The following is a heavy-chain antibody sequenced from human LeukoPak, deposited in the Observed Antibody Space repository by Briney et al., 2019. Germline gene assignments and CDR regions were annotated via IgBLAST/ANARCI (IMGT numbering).Heavy chain of an antibody. Sequence: PSETLSLTCAVYGGSFSGYYWSWIRQPPGKGLEWIGEINHSGSTNYNPSLKSRVTISVDTSKNQFSLKLSSVTAADTAVYYCASMVTDYYDSSGYYFLAHWGQGTLVTVSS. CDR1: GGSFSGYY. CDR3: ASMVTDYYDSSGYYFLAH. D-gene: IGHD3-22*01. J-gene: IGHJ4*02. V-gene: IGHV4-34*01. CDR2: INHSGST.